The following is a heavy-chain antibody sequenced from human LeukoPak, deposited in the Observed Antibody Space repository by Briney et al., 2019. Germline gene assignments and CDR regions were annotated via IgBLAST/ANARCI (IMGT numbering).Heavy chain of an antibody. Sequence: ASVKVSCKASGGTFSRYGISWVRQAPGQGLELMGRIIPILGITNYAQKFQGRVTITADKSTSTAYMELSSLRSEDTAVYYCASEGQDPRRDTGSYFGYWGQGTLVTVSS. D-gene: IGHD5-18*01. CDR2: IIPILGIT. CDR3: ASEGQDPRRDTGSYFGY. J-gene: IGHJ4*02. CDR1: GGTFSRYG. V-gene: IGHV1-69*04.